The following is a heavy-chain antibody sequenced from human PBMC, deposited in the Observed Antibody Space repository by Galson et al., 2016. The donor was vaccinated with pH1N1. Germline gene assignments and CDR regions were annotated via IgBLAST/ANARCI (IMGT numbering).Heavy chain of an antibody. D-gene: IGHD3-10*01. CDR1: GLPFDDYY. Sequence: SLRLSCAASGLPFDDYYFMWIRQAPDRGLEWVSFIRGKRFGQKTEHAASVKGRFTISRDDSTNTAYLQMNSLKADDTAIYYCTSLRFGHNWFDPWGQGSLVIVS. V-gene: IGHV3-49*03. CDR2: IRGKRFGQKT. CDR3: TSLRFGHNWFDP. J-gene: IGHJ5*02.